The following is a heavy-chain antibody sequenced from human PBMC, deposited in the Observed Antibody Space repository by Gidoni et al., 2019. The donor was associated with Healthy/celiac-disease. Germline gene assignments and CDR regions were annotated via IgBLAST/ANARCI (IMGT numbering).Heavy chain of an antibody. J-gene: IGHJ4*02. V-gene: IGHV4-31*03. CDR2: IYYSGST. D-gene: IGHD2-15*01. CDR1: GGSYSSGGYY. CDR3: ARGDGGNLFGY. Sequence: QVQLQESGQGLVKPSQNLSLTCPVSGGSYSSGGYYWPWIRQHPGKGLVWIGYIYYSGSTYYNPALKSRVTISVDTSKNQFSLKLSSVTAADTAVYYCARGDGGNLFGYWGQGTLVTVSS.